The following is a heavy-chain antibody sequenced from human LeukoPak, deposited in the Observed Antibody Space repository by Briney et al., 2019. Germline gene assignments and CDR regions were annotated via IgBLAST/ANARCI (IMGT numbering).Heavy chain of an antibody. V-gene: IGHV1-18*01. D-gene: IGHD6-13*01. CDR1: GYTFTSYG. Sequence: ASVKVSCKASGYTFTSYGINWVRQAPGQGLEWMGWISAYNSNTHYAQKLQGRVTMTTDTSTSTAYMELRSLRSDDTAVYYCASGIAAAGPLEYFQHWGQGTLVTVSS. J-gene: IGHJ1*01. CDR2: ISAYNSNT. CDR3: ASGIAAAGPLEYFQH.